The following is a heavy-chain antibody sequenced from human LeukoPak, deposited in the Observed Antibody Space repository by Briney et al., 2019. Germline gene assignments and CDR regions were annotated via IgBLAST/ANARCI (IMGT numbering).Heavy chain of an antibody. V-gene: IGHV1-8*01. CDR3: ARGVRTARGDWFDP. J-gene: IGHJ5*02. CDR2: MNPNSGNT. CDR1: GYTFTSYD. D-gene: IGHD2-21*02. Sequence: GASVKVSCKAPGYTFTSYDINWVRQATGQGLEWMGWMNPNSGNTGYAQKFQGRVTMTRNTSISTAYMELSSLRSEDTAVYYCARGVRTARGDWFDPWGQGTLVTVSS.